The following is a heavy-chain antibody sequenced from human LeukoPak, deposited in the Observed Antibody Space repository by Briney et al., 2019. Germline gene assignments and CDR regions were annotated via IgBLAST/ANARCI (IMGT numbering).Heavy chain of an antibody. Sequence: ASVKVSCKASGYPFNNYDINWVRQATGQGLEWMGWMNPHSGKTGYAQNFQGRVTMTRDTSISTAYMELSSLRSEDTAVYYCARDTAMVPDDYWGQGTLVTVSS. D-gene: IGHD5-18*01. J-gene: IGHJ4*02. V-gene: IGHV1-8*01. CDR2: MNPHSGKT. CDR1: GYPFNNYD. CDR3: ARDTAMVPDDY.